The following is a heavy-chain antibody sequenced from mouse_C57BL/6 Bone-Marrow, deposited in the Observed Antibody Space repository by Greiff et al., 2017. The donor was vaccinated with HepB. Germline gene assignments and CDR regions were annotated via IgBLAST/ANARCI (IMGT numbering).Heavy chain of an antibody. D-gene: IGHD1-1*01. CDR3: ARWYYGSSSLAY. V-gene: IGHV1-82*01. CDR2: IYPGDGDT. Sequence: QVQLKQSGPELVKPGASVKISCKASGYAFSSSWMNWVKQRPGKGLEWIGRIYPGDGDTNYNGKFKGKATLTADKSSSTAYMQLSSLTSEDSAVYFCARWYYGSSSLAYWGQGTLVTVSA. CDR1: GYAFSSSW. J-gene: IGHJ3*01.